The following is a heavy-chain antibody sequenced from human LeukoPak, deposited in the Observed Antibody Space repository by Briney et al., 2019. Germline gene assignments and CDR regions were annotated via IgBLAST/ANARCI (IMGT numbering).Heavy chain of an antibody. Sequence: GGSLSLSCAPSGFTFSSYSMNWVRQAPGKGLEWVSSISSSSSYIYYAHSVKGRFTISRDHAKNSLYLQMNSLRAQDTAVYYCARGTLATPDYWGQGTLVTVSS. D-gene: IGHD5-12*01. V-gene: IGHV3-21*01. J-gene: IGHJ4*02. CDR2: ISSSSSYI. CDR3: ARGTLATPDY. CDR1: GFTFSSYS.